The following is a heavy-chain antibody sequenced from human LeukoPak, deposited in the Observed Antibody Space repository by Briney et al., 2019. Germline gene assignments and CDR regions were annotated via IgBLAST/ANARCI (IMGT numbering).Heavy chain of an antibody. J-gene: IGHJ4*02. V-gene: IGHV4-38-2*02. Sequence: SETLSLTCTVSGYSISSGYYWGWIRQPPGKGLEWIGSIYHSGSTYYNPSLKSRVTISVDTSKNQFSLKLSSVTAADTAVYYCARKSGYDSLDYWGQGTLVTVSS. D-gene: IGHD5-12*01. CDR3: ARKSGYDSLDY. CDR1: GYSISSGYY. CDR2: IYHSGST.